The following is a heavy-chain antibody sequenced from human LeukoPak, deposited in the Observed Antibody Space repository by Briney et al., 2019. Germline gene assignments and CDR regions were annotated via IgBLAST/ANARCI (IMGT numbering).Heavy chain of an antibody. CDR2: IYWDDDK. J-gene: IGHJ5*02. CDR3: AHRPRFRGVINWFAP. CDR1: GFSLNISGVG. Sequence: SGPTLVNPTQTLTLTCTFSGFSLNISGVGVGWIRQPPGKALEWLALIYWDDDKRYNPSLKSRLSITKDTSENLVVLTMTNMDPVDTATYYCAHRPRFRGVINWFAPWGQGALVTVSS. V-gene: IGHV2-5*02. D-gene: IGHD3-10*01.